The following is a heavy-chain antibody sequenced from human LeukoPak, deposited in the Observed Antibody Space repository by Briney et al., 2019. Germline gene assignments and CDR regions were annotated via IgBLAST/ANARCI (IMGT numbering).Heavy chain of an antibody. V-gene: IGHV1-3*01. CDR2: INAGNGNT. J-gene: IGHJ6*02. CDR1: GYTCTSYA. CDR3: ASPKHYYYGMDV. Sequence: ASEKVSCKASGYTCTSYAMHWVRQATGQRLELMGWINAGNGNTKYSQKFQGRVTITRDTSASTAYMELSSLRSEDTAVYYCASPKHYYYGMDVWGQGTTVTVSS.